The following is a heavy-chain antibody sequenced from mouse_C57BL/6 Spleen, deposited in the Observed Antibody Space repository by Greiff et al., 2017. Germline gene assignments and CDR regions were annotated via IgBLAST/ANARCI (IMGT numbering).Heavy chain of an antibody. Sequence: VQLKESGPGLVKPSQSLSLTCSVTGYSITSGYYWNWIRQFPGNKLEWMGYISYDGSNNYNPSLKNRISITRDTSKNQFFLKLNSVTTEDTATXYCAREGYSNYEGNARDYWGQGTSVTVSS. CDR3: AREGYSNYEGNARDY. V-gene: IGHV3-6*01. CDR1: GYSITSGYY. CDR2: ISYDGSN. J-gene: IGHJ4*01. D-gene: IGHD2-5*01.